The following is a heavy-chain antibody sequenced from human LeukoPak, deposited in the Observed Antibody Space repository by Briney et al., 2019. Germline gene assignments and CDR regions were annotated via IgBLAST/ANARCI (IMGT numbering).Heavy chain of an antibody. V-gene: IGHV4-61*05. D-gene: IGHD4-17*01. CDR3: ARHVYGEGMVV. CDR1: GGSISSSSYD. CDR2: IHSSEGT. Sequence: SETLSLTCTVSGGSISSSSYDWGWIRQPPGKGLECIGYIHSSEGTAHNASLNSRLTISLDTSKNQFSLTLSSVTAADTAVYYCARHVYGEGMVVWGKGTTVTVSS. J-gene: IGHJ6*04.